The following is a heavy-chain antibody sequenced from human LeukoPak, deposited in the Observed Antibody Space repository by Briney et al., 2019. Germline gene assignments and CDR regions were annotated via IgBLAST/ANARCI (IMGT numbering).Heavy chain of an antibody. V-gene: IGHV4-59*08. D-gene: IGHD5-24*01. CDR1: GGSISSYY. J-gene: IGHJ4*02. CDR2: IYYSGST. CDR3: ARGLDGWLDY. Sequence: PSETLSLTCTVSGGSISSYYWSWIRQPPGKGLEWIGYIYYSGSTNYNPSLKSRVTISVDTSKNQFSLKLTSVTAADTAVYYCARGLDGWLDYWGQGTLVTVSS.